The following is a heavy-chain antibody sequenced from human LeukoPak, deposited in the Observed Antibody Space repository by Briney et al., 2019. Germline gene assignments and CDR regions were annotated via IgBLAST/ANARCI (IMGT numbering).Heavy chain of an antibody. D-gene: IGHD2-2*01. J-gene: IGHJ5*02. Sequence: SETLSLTCTVSGGSISSYHWSWIRQPAGKGLEWIGRIYTSGSTNYNPSLKSRVTMSVDTSKNQFSLKLSSVTAADTAVYYCAREARTENWFDPWGQGTLVTVSS. CDR3: AREARTENWFDP. CDR1: GGSISSYH. V-gene: IGHV4-4*07. CDR2: IYTSGST.